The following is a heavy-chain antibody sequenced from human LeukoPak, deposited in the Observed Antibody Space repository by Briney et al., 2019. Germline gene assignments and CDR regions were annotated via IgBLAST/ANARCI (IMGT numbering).Heavy chain of an antibody. V-gene: IGHV4-39*01. CDR3: HLMNNYGGSYRLGY. D-gene: IGHD1-26*01. J-gene: IGHJ4*02. CDR2: IYYNGRA. CDR1: VGSLSSNGYY. Sequence: SETLSLTCTVSVGSLSSNGYYGGWIPQPPGKGLVSIGSIYYNGRAYSSPFLKGRVTMSLDTSKTRFSLTLNSVTAADTAVYYCHLMNNYGGSYRLGYWGQGTLVTVS.